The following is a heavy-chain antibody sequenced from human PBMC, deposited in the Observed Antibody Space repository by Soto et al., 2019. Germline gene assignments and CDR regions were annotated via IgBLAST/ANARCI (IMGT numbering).Heavy chain of an antibody. CDR1: GFTFSSYA. D-gene: IGHD3-10*01. CDR3: ARDPSRQPRGYFDY. V-gene: IGHV3-30-3*01. J-gene: IGHJ4*02. Sequence: QVQLVESGGGVVQPGRSLRLSCAASGFTFSSYAMHWVRQAPGKGLEWVAVISYDGSNKYYADSVKGRFTISRDNSKNTLYLQMNSLRAEDTAVYYCARDPSRQPRGYFDYWGQGTLVTVSS. CDR2: ISYDGSNK.